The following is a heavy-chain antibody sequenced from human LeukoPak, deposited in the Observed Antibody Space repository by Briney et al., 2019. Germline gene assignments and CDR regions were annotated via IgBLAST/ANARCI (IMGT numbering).Heavy chain of an antibody. CDR1: GFTFSNYG. V-gene: IGHV3-30*02. J-gene: IGHJ4*02. CDR3: ANGGGEWYYYGSGTPEWVY. D-gene: IGHD3-10*01. CDR2: IQYDGSNK. Sequence: GGSLRLSCAASGFTFSNYGMHWVRQAPGKWLEWVAFIQYDGSNKYYADSVKGRFTISRDNSKNTLYLQMNSLRAEDTAVYYCANGGGEWYYYGSGTPEWVYWGQGTLVTVSS.